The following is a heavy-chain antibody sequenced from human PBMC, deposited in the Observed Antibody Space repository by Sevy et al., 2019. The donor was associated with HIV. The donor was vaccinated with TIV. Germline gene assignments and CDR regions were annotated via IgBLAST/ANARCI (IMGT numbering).Heavy chain of an antibody. V-gene: IGHV3-21*01. CDR2: ISSSSNYI. Sequence: GGSLRLSCAASGFTFSSHSMNWVRQAPGKGLEWVSSISSSSNYIYYGDSVKGRFTISRDNAKNSLYLQMNSLRVEDTAVYYCARDPGYCSGGSCYSGYYYGMDVWGQGTTVTVSS. D-gene: IGHD2-15*01. CDR3: ARDPGYCSGGSCYSGYYYGMDV. J-gene: IGHJ6*02. CDR1: GFTFSSHS.